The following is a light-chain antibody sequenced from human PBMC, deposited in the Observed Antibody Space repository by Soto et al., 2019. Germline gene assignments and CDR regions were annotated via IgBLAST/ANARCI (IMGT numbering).Light chain of an antibody. J-gene: IGLJ2*01. V-gene: IGLV1-40*01. CDR1: SSNIGTGYD. Sequence: QSVLTQPPSVSGAPGQRVTISCTGSSSNIGTGYDVHGYQQLPGTAPKLLIFGNSNRPSGVPDRFSGSKSGTSASLAITGLQAEDEADYYCHSYDSTLSGSVFGGGTKVTVL. CDR3: HSYDSTLSGSV. CDR2: GNS.